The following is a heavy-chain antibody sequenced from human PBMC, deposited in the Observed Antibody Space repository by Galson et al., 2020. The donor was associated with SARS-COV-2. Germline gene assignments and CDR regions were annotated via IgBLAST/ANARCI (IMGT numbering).Heavy chain of an antibody. CDR1: GFSFKTYA. J-gene: IGHJ5*02. V-gene: IGHV3-30-3*01. CDR3: VRDSACSSATCNYLGRFNP. Sequence: TGGSLRLSCGASGFSFKTYAMHWVRQAPGKGLEWVAFISNDGNTKHYADSVKGRFTISRDNSRNTLYIELNTLRSEDTAMYHCVRDSACSSATCNYLGRFNPWGQGTLVTVSS. D-gene: IGHD2-2*01. CDR2: ISNDGNTK.